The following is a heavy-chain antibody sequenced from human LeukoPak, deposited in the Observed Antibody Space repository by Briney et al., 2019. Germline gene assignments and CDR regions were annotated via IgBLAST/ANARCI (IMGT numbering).Heavy chain of an antibody. J-gene: IGHJ4*02. CDR2: HFASNK. CDR3: ARDLCSTTSCFDS. Sequence: PGGSLRLSCVTSGFIFSSYGIHWVRQAPGKGLEWVAWHFASNKYYAESVRGRFTMSRDNSKSTLYLQMDSLRVEDTAVYYCARDLCSTTSCFDSWGQGTLVTVSS. CDR1: GFIFSSYG. V-gene: IGHV3-33*01. D-gene: IGHD2-2*01.